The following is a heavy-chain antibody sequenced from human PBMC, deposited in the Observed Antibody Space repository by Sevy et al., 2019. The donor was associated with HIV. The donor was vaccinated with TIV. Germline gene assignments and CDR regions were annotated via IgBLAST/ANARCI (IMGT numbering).Heavy chain of an antibody. Sequence: GGSLRLSCSTFGFTFSNYGMHWVRQAPGRGLEWVAVIFSDGNYQYYADSVKGRVTISRDNSKNTLYLQMSSLRADDTAMYYCARESGSGWYVDSWGRGTLVTVSS. CDR3: ARESGSGWYVDS. CDR1: GFTFSNYG. CDR2: IFSDGNYQ. D-gene: IGHD6-19*01. V-gene: IGHV3-33*08. J-gene: IGHJ4*02.